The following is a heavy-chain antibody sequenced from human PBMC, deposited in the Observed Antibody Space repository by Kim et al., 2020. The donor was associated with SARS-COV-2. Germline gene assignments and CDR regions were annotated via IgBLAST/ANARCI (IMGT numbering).Heavy chain of an antibody. Sequence: LKSRVTISVDTSKNQFSLKLSSVTAADTAVYYCARGILLWFGELSNWFDPWGQGTLVTVSS. V-gene: IGHV4-34*01. J-gene: IGHJ5*02. D-gene: IGHD3-10*01. CDR3: ARGILLWFGELSNWFDP.